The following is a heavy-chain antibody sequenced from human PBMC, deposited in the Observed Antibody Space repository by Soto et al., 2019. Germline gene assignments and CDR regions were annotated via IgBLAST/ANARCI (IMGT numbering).Heavy chain of an antibody. CDR1: GFSLNSYV. J-gene: IGHJ5*02. CDR3: VRDLGNSALDP. V-gene: IGHV3-30-3*01. D-gene: IGHD4-4*01. Sequence: QAQLVESGGGVVQPGGSLRLSCVASGFSLNSYVIHWVRQTPGKGLEWVAVISIDGTRTYYADSVKGRFTVSRDNSRNTQYLQMYGLRIEDTAIYYCVRDLGNSALDPWGQGTLVTVSS. CDR2: ISIDGTRT.